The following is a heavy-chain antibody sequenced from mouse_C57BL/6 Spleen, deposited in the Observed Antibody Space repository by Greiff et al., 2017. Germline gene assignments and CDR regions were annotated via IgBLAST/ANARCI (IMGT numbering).Heavy chain of an antibody. CDR3: ARPGYYDDENDFDY. D-gene: IGHD2-4*01. Sequence: VQLKESGGGLVKPGGSLKLPCAASGFTFSDYGMHWVRQAPEKGLEWVAYISSGSSTIYYAAKVKGRFTISRGNAKNTLFMQMTGLRSEDTAMYDCARPGYYDDENDFDYWGQGTTLTVSA. V-gene: IGHV5-17*01. J-gene: IGHJ2*01. CDR1: GFTFSDYG. CDR2: ISSGSSTI.